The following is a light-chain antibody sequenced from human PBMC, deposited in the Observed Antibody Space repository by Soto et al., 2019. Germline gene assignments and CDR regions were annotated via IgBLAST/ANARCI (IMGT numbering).Light chain of an antibody. CDR2: GAS. CDR3: QQYDNWPSVT. Sequence: EIVMTQSPATLSVSPGETATLSCRASQSVSSNLAGYQQKHGQAHSLLIYGASTRAADIPPRFSGSGSGTEFTLTISSLQSEDFATYYCQQYDNWPSVTFGGGTKVDIK. CDR1: QSVSSN. V-gene: IGKV3-15*01. J-gene: IGKJ4*01.